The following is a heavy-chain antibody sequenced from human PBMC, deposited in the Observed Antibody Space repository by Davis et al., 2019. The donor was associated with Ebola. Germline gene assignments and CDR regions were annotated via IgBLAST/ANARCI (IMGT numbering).Heavy chain of an antibody. V-gene: IGHV3-7*03. CDR1: GFTFSDYY. Sequence: GESLKISCAASGFTFSDYYMSWIRQAPGKGLEWVANIKQDGSEKYYVDSVKGRFTISRDNAKNSLYLQMNSLRAEDTAVYYCARDFWELPDYWGQGTLVTVSS. J-gene: IGHJ4*02. CDR2: IKQDGSEK. D-gene: IGHD1-26*01. CDR3: ARDFWELPDY.